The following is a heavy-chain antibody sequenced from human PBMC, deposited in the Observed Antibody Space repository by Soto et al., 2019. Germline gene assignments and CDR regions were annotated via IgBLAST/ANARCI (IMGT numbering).Heavy chain of an antibody. Sequence: EVQLLESGVGLAQPGGSLRLSCAASGFTFSSYTMSWVRQALGKGLEWVSAITGSGSSTYYADSVNGRFTISRDNSKNTLYLQMSTLRAEALAVYYCAKNSAATTSVGLDFWGRGTLVTVSP. J-gene: IGHJ4*02. D-gene: IGHD6-25*01. CDR2: ITGSGSST. CDR3: AKNSAATTSVGLDF. V-gene: IGHV3-23*01. CDR1: GFTFSSYT.